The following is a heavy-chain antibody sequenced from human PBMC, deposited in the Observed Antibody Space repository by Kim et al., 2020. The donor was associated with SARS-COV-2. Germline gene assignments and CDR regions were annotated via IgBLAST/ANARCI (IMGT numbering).Heavy chain of an antibody. Sequence: SETLSLTCTVSGGSISSGDYYWSWIRQPPGKGLEWIGYIYYTGSSHYNPSLNSRVTISIDTSKNQSSLKLSSVTAADTAVYYCASGPPIVGGDCYSHWGQGTLVTVSS. D-gene: IGHD2-21*02. J-gene: IGHJ4*02. V-gene: IGHV4-30-4*08. CDR3: ASGPPIVGGDCYSH. CDR2: IYYTGSS. CDR1: GGSISSGDYY.